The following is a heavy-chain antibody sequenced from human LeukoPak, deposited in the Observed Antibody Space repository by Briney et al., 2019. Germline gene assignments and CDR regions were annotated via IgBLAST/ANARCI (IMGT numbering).Heavy chain of an antibody. Sequence: SVKVSCKASGGTFGNYAISWVRQAPGQGLEWMGAIIPISGTANYAQKFQGRITITTDESTSTAYMELSSLGSEDTAVYYCARTQWLVGYYYYYYMDVWGKGTTVTVSS. CDR2: IIPISGTA. J-gene: IGHJ6*03. D-gene: IGHD6-19*01. CDR3: ARTQWLVGYYYYYYMDV. CDR1: GGTFGNYA. V-gene: IGHV1-69*05.